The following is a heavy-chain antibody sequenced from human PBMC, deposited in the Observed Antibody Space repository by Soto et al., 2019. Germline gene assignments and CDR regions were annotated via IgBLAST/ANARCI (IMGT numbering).Heavy chain of an antibody. J-gene: IGHJ4*02. CDR2: ISAYNGNK. CDR1: GYMFTTYG. Sequence: QVQLVQSGGEVKKPGASVEVSCRTSGYMFTTYGISWVRQAPGQGLEWMAWISAYNGNKKYAQKFPGKVTMTPGKSTSTVSMGLRNLAFYGTGPYFCARAGGGMAARPLEYWGQGTLVTVSS. V-gene: IGHV1-18*04. CDR3: ARAGGGMAARPLEY. D-gene: IGHD6-6*01.